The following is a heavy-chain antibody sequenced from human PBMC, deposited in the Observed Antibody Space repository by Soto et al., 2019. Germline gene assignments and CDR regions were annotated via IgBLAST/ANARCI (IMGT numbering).Heavy chain of an antibody. CDR1: GFTFSSYA. Sequence: GGSLRLSCAASGFTFSSYAMHWVRQAPGKGLEWVAVISYDGSNKYYADSVKGRFTISRDNSKNTLYLQMNSLRAEDTAVYYCARRGRTGYSSSWRAFDIWGQGTMVTVSS. CDR3: ARRGRTGYSSSWRAFDI. CDR2: ISYDGSNK. D-gene: IGHD6-13*01. J-gene: IGHJ3*02. V-gene: IGHV3-30-3*01.